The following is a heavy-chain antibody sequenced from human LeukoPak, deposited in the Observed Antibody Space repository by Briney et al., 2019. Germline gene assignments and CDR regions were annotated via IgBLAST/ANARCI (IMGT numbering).Heavy chain of an antibody. CDR1: GGSFSGYY. CDR3: ARGGWYRDFDY. D-gene: IGHD6-19*01. Sequence: SETLSLTRAVYGGSFSGYYWSWIRHPPGKWREWNGEINISGSTNYNPSLKCRVPIPVDTSKNKFSLKLRSVTAADTAVYYCARGGWYRDFDYWGQGTLVTVSS. V-gene: IGHV4-34*01. J-gene: IGHJ4*02. CDR2: INISGST.